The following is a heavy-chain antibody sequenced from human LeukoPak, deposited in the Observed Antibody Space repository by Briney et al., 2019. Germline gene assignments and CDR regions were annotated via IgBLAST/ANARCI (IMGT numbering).Heavy chain of an antibody. Sequence: SETLSLTCTVSGGSISSYYWSWIRQPPGKGLEWIGYIYYSGSTNYNPSLKSRVTISVDTSKNQFSLKLSSVTAADTAVYYCARHFMVRGVIKSLYNWFDPWGQGTLVTVSS. CDR2: IYYSGST. D-gene: IGHD3-10*01. V-gene: IGHV4-59*01. J-gene: IGHJ5*02. CDR3: ARHFMVRGVIKSLYNWFDP. CDR1: GGSISSYY.